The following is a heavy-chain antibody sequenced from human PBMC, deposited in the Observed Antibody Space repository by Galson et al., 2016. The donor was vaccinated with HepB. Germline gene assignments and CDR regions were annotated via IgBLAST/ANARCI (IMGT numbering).Heavy chain of an antibody. Sequence: SLRLSCAASGFTFTNYGIHWVRQAPGKGLEWVAVISYDGSNKYYADSVKGRFTISRDNSKNTLFVQMNSLRAEDTAVYYCAKDSGTDGMDVWGQGTTVTVSS. CDR3: AKDSGTDGMDV. J-gene: IGHJ6*02. V-gene: IGHV3-30*18. CDR2: ISYDGSNK. CDR1: GFTFTNYG. D-gene: IGHD3/OR15-3a*01.